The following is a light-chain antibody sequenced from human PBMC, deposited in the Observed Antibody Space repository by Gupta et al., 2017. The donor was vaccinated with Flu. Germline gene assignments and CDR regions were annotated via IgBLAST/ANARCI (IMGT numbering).Light chain of an antibody. CDR3: QCFDDSAQV. CDR1: TGSIDSRA. Sequence: PHSVSESPGKTATISCTRNTGSIDSRAVQWFQQRPGSAPTTVIYEDYQRPPGVPERFSGSIDRSSNSASLTISGVRTEDEADDSCQCFDDSAQVFGGGTKLTVL. V-gene: IGLV6-57*03. CDR2: EDY. J-gene: IGLJ2*01.